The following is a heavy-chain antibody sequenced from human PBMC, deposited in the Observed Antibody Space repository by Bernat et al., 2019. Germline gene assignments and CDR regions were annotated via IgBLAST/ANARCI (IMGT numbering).Heavy chain of an antibody. J-gene: IGHJ6*03. V-gene: IGHV1-2*06. CDR2: INPDSGDT. CDR3: ARGPADFYYMDV. CDR1: AYTFTGYY. Sequence: QVQLVQSGAEVKKPGASVEVSCKTPAYTFTGYYLHWVRQAPGQGLEWVGRINPDSGDTHYAQKFQGRVTMTRDMSISAAYMEVRRLRSDDTAVYYCARGPADFYYMDVWGEGTTVTVSS.